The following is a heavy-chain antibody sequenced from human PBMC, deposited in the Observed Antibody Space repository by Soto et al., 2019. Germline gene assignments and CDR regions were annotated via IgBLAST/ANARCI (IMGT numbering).Heavy chain of an antibody. J-gene: IGHJ5*02. CDR2: IKSEGNSYAT. V-gene: IGHV3-73*02. CDR3: TRHVILGPTDWFDP. Sequence: VKLVESGGGVVRPGGSLKLSCAASGFPFSTSPIHWVRQASGQGLEWVGRIKSEGNSYATAYAPSLKGRFTISRDDSKNTAYLQMNSLKTEDTAVYYCTRHVILGPTDWFDPWGQGTLVTVSS. D-gene: IGHD1-26*01. CDR1: GFPFSTSP.